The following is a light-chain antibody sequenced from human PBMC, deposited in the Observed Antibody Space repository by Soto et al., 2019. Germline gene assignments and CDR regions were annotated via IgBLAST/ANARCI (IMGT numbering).Light chain of an antibody. V-gene: IGKV1-9*01. Sequence: DIQLTQSPSFVSASVGDRVTITCRASQDIGNFLAWYQQKPGKAPKLLIYSASTLQSGVPSRFSGSGSAAEFSLTISSLQPEDFAAYFCQQLNSYPHTFGGGTKLEI. CDR1: QDIGNF. CDR2: SAS. J-gene: IGKJ4*01. CDR3: QQLNSYPHT.